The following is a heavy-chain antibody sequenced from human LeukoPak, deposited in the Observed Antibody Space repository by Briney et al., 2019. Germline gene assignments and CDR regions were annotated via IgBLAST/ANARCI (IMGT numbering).Heavy chain of an antibody. Sequence: ASVTVSCKVSGYTLTELSMHWVRQAPGKGLEWMGGFDPEDGETIYAQKFQGRVTMTEDTSTDTAYMELSSLRSEDTAVYYCARDRIYYDSSGYYTLYYFDYWGQGTLVTVSS. J-gene: IGHJ4*02. D-gene: IGHD3-22*01. V-gene: IGHV1-24*01. CDR1: GYTLTELS. CDR2: FDPEDGET. CDR3: ARDRIYYDSSGYYTLYYFDY.